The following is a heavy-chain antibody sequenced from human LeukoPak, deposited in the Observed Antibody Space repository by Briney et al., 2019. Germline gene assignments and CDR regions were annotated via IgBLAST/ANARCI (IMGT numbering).Heavy chain of an antibody. J-gene: IGHJ6*03. V-gene: IGHV3-9*01. CDR1: GLTFDDHA. Sequence: PGRSLRLSCAASGLTFDDHAMPWVRQAPGKGLERVSRISWNSDIIGYADSLQDRFPISRDNAKNSLYLQMNSLRAEDTALYYCAKGPRYYYYYMDVGGKGNTVTVFS. CDR3: AKGPRYYYYYMDV. CDR2: ISWNSDII.